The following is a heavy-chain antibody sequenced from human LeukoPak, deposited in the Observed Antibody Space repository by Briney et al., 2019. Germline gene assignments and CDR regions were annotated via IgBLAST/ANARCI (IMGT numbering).Heavy chain of an antibody. CDR1: GFTFSDYY. D-gene: IGHD3-9*01. V-gene: IGHV3-11*05. Sequence: GGSLRLSCAASGFTFSDYYMSWIRQAPGKGLEWVSYISSSSSYTNYADSVKGRFTISRDNAMNSLYMQMNSLRAEDTAVYYCARVIGGIRYFDWYNWFDPWGQGTLVTVSS. J-gene: IGHJ5*02. CDR3: ARVIGGIRYFDWYNWFDP. CDR2: ISSSSSYT.